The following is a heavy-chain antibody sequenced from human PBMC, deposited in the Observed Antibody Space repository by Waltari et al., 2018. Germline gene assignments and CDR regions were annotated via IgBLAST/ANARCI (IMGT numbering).Heavy chain of an antibody. CDR3: AKGLRMATMAMNY. CDR2: ISWNSGSI. Sequence: EVQLVESGGGLVQPGRSLRLSCAASGFTFDDYAMHWVRQAPGKGLEWVSGISWNSGSIGYADSVKGRFTISRDNAKNSLYLQMNSLRAEDTALYYCAKGLRMATMAMNYWGQGTLVTVSS. CDR1: GFTFDDYA. D-gene: IGHD5-12*01. J-gene: IGHJ4*02. V-gene: IGHV3-9*01.